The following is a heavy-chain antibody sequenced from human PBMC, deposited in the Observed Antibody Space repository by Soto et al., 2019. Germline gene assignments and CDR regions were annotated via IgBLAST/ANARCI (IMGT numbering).Heavy chain of an antibody. CDR2: IYINGST. D-gene: IGHD5-12*01. V-gene: IGHV3-53*01. J-gene: IGHJ6*02. Sequence: PGVSLRLSCAASGFSVSSNYMSWVRQAPGEGLEWVAIIYINGSTDYADSVQGRFSVSRDIYKNTLFLQMNNLRAEDTAVYFCSGDPSGYDEGDWYHGVDVWGQGTTVTVSS. CDR1: GFSVSSNY. CDR3: SGDPSGYDEGDWYHGVDV.